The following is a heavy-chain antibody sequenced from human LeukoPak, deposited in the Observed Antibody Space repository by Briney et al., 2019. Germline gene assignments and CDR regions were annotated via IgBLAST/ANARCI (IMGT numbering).Heavy chain of an antibody. V-gene: IGHV4-39*01. CDR2: IYYSGST. J-gene: IGHJ3*01. D-gene: IGHD3-22*01. CDR1: GGSISSTSYY. Sequence: PSETLYLTCAVSGGSISSTSYYWGWIRQPPRKGLEWNGTIYYSGSTYHNPSLKSRLTLSVDTSRNQFSLRLSSVDAADTAVYYCAKAGVRYFDSSGLYAFDFWGQGTTVTVSS. CDR3: AKAGVRYFDSSGLYAFDF.